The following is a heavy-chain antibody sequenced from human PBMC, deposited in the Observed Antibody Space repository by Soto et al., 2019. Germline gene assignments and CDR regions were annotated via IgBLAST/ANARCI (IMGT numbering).Heavy chain of an antibody. CDR2: IKTNTEGGTT. J-gene: IGHJ6*02. CDR3: TTGSVEGV. Sequence: EVHLVESGGGFIYPGGSLRLSCAASGLTISNAWMNWVRQAPGKGLEWVGRIKTNTEGGTTDYAAAVKGRFTVSRDDSKNTLYLQMNSLKLEDTAVYYCTTGSVEGVWGQGTTVTVSS. CDR1: GLTISNAW. V-gene: IGHV3-15*07. D-gene: IGHD2-15*01.